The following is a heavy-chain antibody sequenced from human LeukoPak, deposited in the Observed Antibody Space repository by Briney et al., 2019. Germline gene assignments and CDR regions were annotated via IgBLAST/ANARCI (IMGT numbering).Heavy chain of an antibody. J-gene: IGHJ4*02. CDR2: INPNSGGT. V-gene: IGHV1-2*02. Sequence: ASVKVSCKASGYTFTGYYMHWVRQAPGQGLEWMGWINPNSGGTNYAQKFQGRVTMTTDTSTSTAYMELRSLRSDDTAVYYCARARRYYYDSSGYFHWGQGTLVTVSS. D-gene: IGHD3-22*01. CDR3: ARARRYYYDSSGYFH. CDR1: GYTFTGYY.